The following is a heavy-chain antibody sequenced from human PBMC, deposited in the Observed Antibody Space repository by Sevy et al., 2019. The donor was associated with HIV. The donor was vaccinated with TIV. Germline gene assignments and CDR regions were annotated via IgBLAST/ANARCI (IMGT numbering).Heavy chain of an antibody. V-gene: IGHV1-69*13. Sequence: ASVKVSCKASGGTFSSYAISWVRQAPGQGLEWMGGIIPIFGTANYAQKFQGRVTITADESTGTAYMELSSLRSEDTAVYYCARQREYGSGSYDAFDIWGQGTMVTVSS. D-gene: IGHD3-10*01. J-gene: IGHJ3*02. CDR1: GGTFSSYA. CDR2: IIPIFGTA. CDR3: ARQREYGSGSYDAFDI.